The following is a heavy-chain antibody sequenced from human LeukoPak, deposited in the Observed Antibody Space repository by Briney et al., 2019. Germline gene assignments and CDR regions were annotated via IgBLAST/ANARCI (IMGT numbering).Heavy chain of an antibody. J-gene: IGHJ4*02. CDR2: IYSGGST. CDR3: ARDYPTFNY. CDR1: GFTVSDNY. Sequence: GGSLRLSCAASGFTVSDNYMSWGREAPGKGLAWVSVIYSGGSTYYADSVKGRFTISRDNSRNTLYLQMNTLRAEDTAVYYCARDYPTFNYWGQGTLVTVSS. V-gene: IGHV3-53*01.